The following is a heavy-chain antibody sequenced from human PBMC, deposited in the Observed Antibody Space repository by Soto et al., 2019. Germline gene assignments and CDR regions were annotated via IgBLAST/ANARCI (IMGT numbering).Heavy chain of an antibody. J-gene: IGHJ5*02. Sequence: PGGSLRLSCAASGVTFDSYSMNWIRQAPGKGLEWVSPISGGSDYIYYADSVRGRFTISRDNSQKSLYLQMNSLRDEDTAIYYCVRDGNKFGNWFDPWGQGTLVTVSS. CDR2: ISGGSDYI. CDR3: VRDGNKFGNWFDP. CDR1: GVTFDSYS. D-gene: IGHD2-15*01. V-gene: IGHV3-21*01.